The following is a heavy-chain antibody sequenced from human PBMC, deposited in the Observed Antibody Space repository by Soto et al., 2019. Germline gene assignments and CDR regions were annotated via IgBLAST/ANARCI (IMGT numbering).Heavy chain of an antibody. CDR2: IYWDDDK. Sequence: QITLKESGPTLVKPTQTLTLTCTFSGFSLSTSGVGVGWIRQPPGKALEWVTLIYWDDDKRYSPSLKSRITITKDTYKRQVVLTMSNMDPVDTGTYYCARHIPSGYNDAFDIWGQGTMVTVSS. CDR3: ARHIPSGYNDAFDI. J-gene: IGHJ3*02. V-gene: IGHV2-5*02. D-gene: IGHD3-9*01. CDR1: GFSLSTSGVG.